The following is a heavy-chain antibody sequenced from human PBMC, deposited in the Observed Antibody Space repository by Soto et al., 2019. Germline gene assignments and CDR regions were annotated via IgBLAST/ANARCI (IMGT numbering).Heavy chain of an antibody. Sequence: QLQLQESGPGLVKPSETLSLTCSVSDDSINSDKYYWGWIRQPQGKGLEWIGSIYYRGNAYYTPSFQTRVTILLGKVQSQFSLTVNAVTAADSAVYFCARLEGLATISYYFDFWGPGALVTVSS. CDR2: IYYRGNA. V-gene: IGHV4-39*01. CDR1: DDSINSDKYY. D-gene: IGHD5-12*01. J-gene: IGHJ4*02. CDR3: ARLEGLATISYYFDF.